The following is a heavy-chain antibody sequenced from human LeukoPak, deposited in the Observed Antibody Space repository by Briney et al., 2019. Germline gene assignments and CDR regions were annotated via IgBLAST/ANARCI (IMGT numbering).Heavy chain of an antibody. D-gene: IGHD6-19*01. CDR2: IKQDGSEK. J-gene: IGHJ4*02. CDR1: EFTFSRYW. CDR3: ARVKWLPRFEIDY. Sequence: GGSLRLSCAASEFTFSRYWMSWVRQAPGKGLEWVANIKQDGSEKYYVDSVKGRFTISRDNAENSLYLQMNSLRAEETAVYYCARVKWLPRFEIDYWRKGPLVPVSS. V-gene: IGHV3-7*05.